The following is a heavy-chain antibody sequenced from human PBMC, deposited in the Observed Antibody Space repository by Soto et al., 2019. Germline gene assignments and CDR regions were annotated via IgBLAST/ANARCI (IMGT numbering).Heavy chain of an antibody. CDR2: IIPILGIA. CDR3: ASPNSGSHPLYYYGMDV. CDR1: GGTFSSYT. V-gene: IGHV1-69*02. D-gene: IGHD1-26*01. J-gene: IGHJ6*02. Sequence: QVQLVQSGAEVKKPGSSVKVSCKASGGTFSSYTISWVRQAPGQGLEWMGRIIPILGIANYAQKFQGRVTITADKSTSTAYMELSSLSSEDTAVYYCASPNSGSHPLYYYGMDVWGQGTTVTVSS.